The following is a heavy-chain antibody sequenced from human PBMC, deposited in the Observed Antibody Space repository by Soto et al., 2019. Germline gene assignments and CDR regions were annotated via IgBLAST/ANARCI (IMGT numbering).Heavy chain of an antibody. CDR1: GFTVSSNY. CDR3: ARDIVGATSY. Sequence: GGSLRLSCAASGFTVSSNYMSWVRQAPGKGLEWVSVIYSGGSTYYADSVKGRFTISRDDSKNTLYLQMNSLRAEDTAVYYCARDIVGATSYWGQGTLVTVSS. J-gene: IGHJ4*02. D-gene: IGHD1-26*01. V-gene: IGHV3-53*01. CDR2: IYSGGST.